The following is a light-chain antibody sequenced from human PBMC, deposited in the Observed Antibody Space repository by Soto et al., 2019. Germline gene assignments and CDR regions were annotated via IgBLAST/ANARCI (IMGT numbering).Light chain of an antibody. CDR1: QSFSSSN. Sequence: EIVLTQSPGTLSLSPGERATLSCRASQSFSSSNLAWYQQKPGQAPRLLIYGASSRATGIPDRFSGSGSGTDFTLPISRLEPEDFAVDYWQLYCGLKDSFGQGTKLEIK. J-gene: IGKJ2*01. V-gene: IGKV3-20*01. CDR2: GAS. CDR3: QLYCGLKDS.